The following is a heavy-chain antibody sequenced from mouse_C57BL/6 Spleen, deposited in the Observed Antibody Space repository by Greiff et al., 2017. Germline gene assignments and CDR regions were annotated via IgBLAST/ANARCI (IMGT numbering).Heavy chain of an antibody. V-gene: IGHV1-53*01. CDR3: ARDHYYGTLYWYFDV. CDR2: INPSNGGT. Sequence: QVQLQQPGTELVKPGASVKLSCKASGYTFTSYWMHWVKQRPGQGLEWIGNINPSNGGTNYNEKFKSKATLTVDTSSSTAYMQLSSLTSEDSAVYYCARDHYYGTLYWYFDVWGTGTTVTVSS. D-gene: IGHD1-1*01. J-gene: IGHJ1*03. CDR1: GYTFTSYW.